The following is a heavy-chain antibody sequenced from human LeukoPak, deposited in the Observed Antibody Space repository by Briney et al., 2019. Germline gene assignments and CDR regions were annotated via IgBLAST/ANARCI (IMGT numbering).Heavy chain of an antibody. CDR2: INHRGST. CDR1: GGSLSGYN. CDR3: ARAPVRGVMKY. J-gene: IGHJ4*02. D-gene: IGHD3-10*01. V-gene: IGHV4-34*01. Sequence: SETQSLTCAISGGSLSGYNWTWIRQPPGKGLEWIGHINHRGSTNVTPSLKSRVTMSVDTSKDQFALNLASVTAADTAVYYCARAPVRGVMKYWSQGTLVTVSS.